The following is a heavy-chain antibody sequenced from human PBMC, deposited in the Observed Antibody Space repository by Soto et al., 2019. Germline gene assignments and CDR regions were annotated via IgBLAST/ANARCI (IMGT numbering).Heavy chain of an antibody. V-gene: IGHV1-2*04. Sequence: ASVEVSCKXSGYTFTGYYMHWVRQAPGQGLEWMGWINPNSGGTNYAQKFQGWVTMTRDTSISTAYMELSRLRSDDTAVYYCARDSSGYYSAYYYGMDVWGQGTTVTVSS. D-gene: IGHD3-22*01. CDR2: INPNSGGT. J-gene: IGHJ6*02. CDR3: ARDSSGYYSAYYYGMDV. CDR1: GYTFTGYY.